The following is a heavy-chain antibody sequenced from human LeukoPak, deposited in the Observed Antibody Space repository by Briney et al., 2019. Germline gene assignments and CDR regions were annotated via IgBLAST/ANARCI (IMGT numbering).Heavy chain of an antibody. Sequence: ASVKVSCKVSGYTLTELSMHWVRQAPGKGLEWMGGFDPEDGETIYAQKFQGRVTMTEDTSTDTAYMELSSLRSADTAVYYCATDRRWELRLGFDPWGQGTLVTVSS. V-gene: IGHV1-24*01. J-gene: IGHJ5*02. CDR1: GYTLTELS. CDR2: FDPEDGET. CDR3: ATDRRWELRLGFDP. D-gene: IGHD1-26*01.